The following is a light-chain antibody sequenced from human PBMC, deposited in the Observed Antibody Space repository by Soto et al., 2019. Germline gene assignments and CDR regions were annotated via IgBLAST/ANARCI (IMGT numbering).Light chain of an antibody. J-gene: IGLJ1*01. CDR1: GSDVGGYNY. V-gene: IGLV2-14*03. CDR2: DVS. Sequence: QPVLTQPASVSVSLGQSSTIPCTGTGSDVGGYNYVSWYQQHPGKAPKLMIYDVSNRPSGVSNRFSGSKSGNTASLTISGLQAEDESDYYCSSYTGSSTDVFCTGTKLTVL. CDR3: SSYTGSSTDV.